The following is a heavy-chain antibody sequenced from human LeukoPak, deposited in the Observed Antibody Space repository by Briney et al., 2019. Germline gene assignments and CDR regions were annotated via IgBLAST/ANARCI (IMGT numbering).Heavy chain of an antibody. D-gene: IGHD6-19*01. J-gene: IGHJ4*02. Sequence: SVRVSCKASGYTFINFYMHWVRQAPGQGLEWMGGIIPIFGTANYAQKFQGRVTITTDESTSTAYMELSSLRSEDTAVYYCARGQWPVLGYWGQGTLVTVSS. CDR1: GYTFINFY. V-gene: IGHV1-69*05. CDR3: ARGQWPVLGY. CDR2: IIPIFGTA.